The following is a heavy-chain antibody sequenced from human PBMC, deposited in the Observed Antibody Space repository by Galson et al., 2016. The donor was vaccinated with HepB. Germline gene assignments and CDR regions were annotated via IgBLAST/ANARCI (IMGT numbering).Heavy chain of an antibody. CDR1: GGTFNTYA. CDR2: IIPSFGTA. D-gene: IGHD6-13*01. Sequence: SVKVSCKASGGTFNTYAISWVRQAPGQGLEWMGGIIPSFGTAHYAQKFQGRATISADESTSTAYMELSSLRFEDTAVYYCARKGYERGNYYYDYIDMDVWGQGTTVTVSS. J-gene: IGHJ6*02. CDR3: ARKGYERGNYYYDYIDMDV. V-gene: IGHV1-69*13.